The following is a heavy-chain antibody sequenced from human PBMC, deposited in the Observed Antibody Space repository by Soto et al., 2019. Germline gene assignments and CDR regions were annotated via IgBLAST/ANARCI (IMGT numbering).Heavy chain of an antibody. J-gene: IGHJ6*02. CDR1: GGSISSYY. CDR2: IYYSGST. V-gene: IGHV4-59*01. Sequence: SETLSLTCTVPGGSISSYYWSWIRQPPGKGLEWIGYIYYSGSTNYNPSLKSRVTISVDTSKNQFSLKLSSVTAADTAVYYCARSMGSGSYYRTTYYYYYGMDVWGQGTTVTVSS. D-gene: IGHD3-10*01. CDR3: ARSMGSGSYYRTTYYYYYGMDV.